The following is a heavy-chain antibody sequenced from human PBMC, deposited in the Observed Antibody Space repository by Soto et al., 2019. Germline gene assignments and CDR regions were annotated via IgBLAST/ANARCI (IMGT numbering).Heavy chain of an antibody. CDR2: LVPVFGTP. V-gene: IGHV1-69*01. CDR1: GGVFSNYA. Sequence: QVQLVQSGAEVKQPGSSVKVSCKASGGVFSNYALTWVRQAPGQGPEWVGGLVPVFGTPNYAPKFQGRVTVTADESTRTGYLELSPLPSADTAIYYHARGSHYFSTGYYYDTWCQGTLVIVSS. CDR3: ARGSHYFSTGYYYDT. D-gene: IGHD3-9*01. J-gene: IGHJ5*02.